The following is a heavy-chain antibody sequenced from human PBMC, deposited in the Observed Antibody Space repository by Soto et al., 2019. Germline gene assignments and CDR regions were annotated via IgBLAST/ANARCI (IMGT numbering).Heavy chain of an antibody. CDR3: AKSSYSSSWRPRPYYFDY. D-gene: IGHD6-13*01. CDR1: GFTFSSYA. Sequence: PGGSLRLSCAASGFTFSSYAMSWVRQAPGKGLEWVSAISGSGGSTYYADSVKGRFTISRDNSKNTLYLQMNSLRAEDTAVYYCAKSSYSSSWRPRPYYFDYWGQGTLVTVSS. J-gene: IGHJ4*02. V-gene: IGHV3-23*01. CDR2: ISGSGGST.